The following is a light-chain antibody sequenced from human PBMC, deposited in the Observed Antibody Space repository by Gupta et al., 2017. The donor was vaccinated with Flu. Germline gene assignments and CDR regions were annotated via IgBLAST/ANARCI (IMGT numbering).Light chain of an antibody. Sequence: DIVMTQSPDSLAVSLGERATINCRSSRSVLYNSNNKNYLAWYQQKPGQPPKLLIYWASTRESGVPDRFSGSGSGTDFTLTISSLQAEDVVVYYCQQYYATASWTFGQGTKVEIK. V-gene: IGKV4-1*01. J-gene: IGKJ1*01. CDR1: RSVLYNSNNKNY. CDR3: QQYYATASWT. CDR2: WAS.